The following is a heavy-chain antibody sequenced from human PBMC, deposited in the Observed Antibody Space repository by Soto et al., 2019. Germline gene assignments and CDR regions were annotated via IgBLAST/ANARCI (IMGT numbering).Heavy chain of an antibody. V-gene: IGHV1-3*01. CDR3: ASGLNGYSHYFDY. J-gene: IGHJ4*02. CDR1: GYTFTSYA. Sequence: QVQLVQSGAEVKKPGASVKVSCKASGYTFTSYAMHWVRQAPGQRLEWMGWINAGNGNTKYSQKFQGRVTITRDTSASTAYMELSSLRSDDTAVYYCASGLNGYSHYFDYWGQGTLVTVSS. D-gene: IGHD5-18*01. CDR2: INAGNGNT.